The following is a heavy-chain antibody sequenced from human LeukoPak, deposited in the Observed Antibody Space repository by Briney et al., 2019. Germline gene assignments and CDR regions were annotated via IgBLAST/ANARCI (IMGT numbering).Heavy chain of an antibody. CDR3: AASELTTLDI. Sequence: PGRSLRLSCAASGFTFSSYAMNWVRQAPGKGLEWVSYINNGGSTKYYADSVKGRFTISRDNAKNSLYLQMNSLRAEDTAVYYCAASELTTLDIWGQGTMVTVSS. J-gene: IGHJ3*02. D-gene: IGHD4-11*01. V-gene: IGHV3-48*03. CDR1: GFTFSSYA. CDR2: INNGGSTK.